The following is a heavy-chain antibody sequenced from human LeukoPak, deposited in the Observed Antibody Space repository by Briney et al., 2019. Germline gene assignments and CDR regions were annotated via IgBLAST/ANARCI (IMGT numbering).Heavy chain of an antibody. D-gene: IGHD1-26*01. CDR2: IIPIFGTA. CDR3: ATELRQGMWELLHRNAFDI. J-gene: IGHJ3*02. V-gene: IGHV1-69*05. Sequence: ASVKVSCKASGGTFSSYAISWVRQAPGQGLEWMGGIIPIFGTANYAQKFQGRVTITTDESTSTAYMELSSLRSEDTAVYYCATELRQGMWELLHRNAFDIWGQGTMVTVSS. CDR1: GGTFSSYA.